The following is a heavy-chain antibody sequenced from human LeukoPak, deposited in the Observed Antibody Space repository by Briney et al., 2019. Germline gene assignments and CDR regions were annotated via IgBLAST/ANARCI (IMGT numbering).Heavy chain of an antibody. CDR3: ARVYSASGRRVDP. J-gene: IGHJ5*02. V-gene: IGHV4-31*11. D-gene: IGHD1-26*01. CDR2: IYYSGST. CDR1: GGSFSGYY. Sequence: SETLSLTCAVYGGSFSGYYWSWIRQHPGKGLEWIGYIYYSGSTYYNPSLKSRVTISVDTSKNQFSLKLSSVTAADTAVYYCARVYSASGRRVDPWGQGTLVTVSS.